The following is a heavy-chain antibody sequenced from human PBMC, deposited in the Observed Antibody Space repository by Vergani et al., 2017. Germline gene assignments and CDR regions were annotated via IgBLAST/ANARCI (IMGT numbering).Heavy chain of an antibody. CDR1: GGSISSGDYY. D-gene: IGHD1-26*01. CDR3: ARDSAVGGTFDS. V-gene: IGHV4-30-4*08. Sequence: QVQLQESGPGLVKPSQTLSLTCTVSGGSISSGDYYWSWIRQPPGKGLEWIGYIYYSGRTDYNPSLERRVTISVDTSKNTFSLKLNSVTAADTAIYDCARDSAVGGTFDSWGQGTLVSVSS. CDR2: IYYSGRT. J-gene: IGHJ4*02.